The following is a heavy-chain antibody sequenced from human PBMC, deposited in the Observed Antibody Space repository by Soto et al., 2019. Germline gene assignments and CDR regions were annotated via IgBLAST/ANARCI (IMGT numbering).Heavy chain of an antibody. V-gene: IGHV3-33*01. Sequence: QVQLVESGGGVVQPGRSLRLSCATSGFTFSNYAMHWVRQAPGKGLEWVAIIWSDGSQKYHADSVKGRFAISRDKSENILYLQMNSLRVEDTAVYYCARDLATGSPSSWFGPWGQGTLVTVSS. CDR2: IWSDGSQK. J-gene: IGHJ5*02. CDR1: GFTFSNYA. CDR3: ARDLATGSPSSWFGP. D-gene: IGHD5-12*01.